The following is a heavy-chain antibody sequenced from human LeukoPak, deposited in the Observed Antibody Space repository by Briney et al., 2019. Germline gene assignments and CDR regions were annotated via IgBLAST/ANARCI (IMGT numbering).Heavy chain of an antibody. CDR1: GGSISSYY. CDR2: IYYSGST. V-gene: IGHV4-59*08. J-gene: IGHJ5*02. CDR3: AREVTTVFWFDP. Sequence: SETLSLTCTVSGGSISSYYWSWIRQPPGKGLEWIGYIYYSGSTNYNPSLKSRVTISVDTSKNQFSLKLSSVTAADTAVYYCAREVTTVFWFDPWGQGTLVTVSS. D-gene: IGHD4-17*01.